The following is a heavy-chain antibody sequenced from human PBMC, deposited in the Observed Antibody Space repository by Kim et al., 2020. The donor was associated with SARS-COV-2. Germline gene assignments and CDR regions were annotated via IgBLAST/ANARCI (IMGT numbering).Heavy chain of an antibody. J-gene: IGHJ4*02. CDR3: VRDRVLSGSSLFDH. Sequence: GGSLRLSCAASGFIFNNYAIGWVRRAPGKGLEWVSSISGRGGNTYYARSVRGRVTISRDNAGDTVYLQLHSLTADDAAVYHCVRDRVLSGSSLFDHWGLGTPVIVSS. D-gene: IGHD3-3*01. V-gene: IGHV3-23*01. CDR1: GFIFNNYA. CDR2: ISGRGGNT.